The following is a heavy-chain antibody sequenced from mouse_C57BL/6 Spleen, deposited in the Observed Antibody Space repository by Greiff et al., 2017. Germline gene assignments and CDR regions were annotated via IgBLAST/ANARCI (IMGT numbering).Heavy chain of an antibody. J-gene: IGHJ4*01. CDR2: INPSTGGT. CDR3: ARRTRSTMVTGDAMDY. V-gene: IGHV1-43*01. CDR1: GYSFTGYY. Sequence: EVQLQQSGPELVKPGASVKISCKASGYSFTGYYMHWVKQSSDKSLEWIGEINPSTGGTSYNQKFKGKATLTVDKSSSTAYMQLKSLTSEDSAVYYCARRTRSTMVTGDAMDYWGQGTSVTVSS. D-gene: IGHD2-2*01.